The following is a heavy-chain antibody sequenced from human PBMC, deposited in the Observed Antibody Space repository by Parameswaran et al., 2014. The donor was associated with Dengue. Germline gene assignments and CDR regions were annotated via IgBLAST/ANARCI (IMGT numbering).Heavy chain of an antibody. CDR3: ASNFVAASGSHYYMDV. CDR2: PVPVFGRA. V-gene: IGHV1-69*01. J-gene: IGHJ6*03. D-gene: IGHD6-13*01. Sequence: WVRQAPGKGLSGWEGPVPVFGRANYAQKFQGRVTITADESASTAYMELRSLRSEDTAVYYCASNFVAASGSHYYMDVWGKGTTVTVSS.